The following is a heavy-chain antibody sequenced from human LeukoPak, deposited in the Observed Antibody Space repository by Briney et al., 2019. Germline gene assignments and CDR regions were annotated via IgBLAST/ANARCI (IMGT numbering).Heavy chain of an antibody. D-gene: IGHD2-15*01. CDR2: IYYGGST. J-gene: IGHJ4*02. V-gene: IGHV4-59*01. Sequence: SETLSLTCSVPGDSINSNYWSWMRQPPGKGLEWIGYIYYGGSTNYNPSLKGRVSMSVDTSKNQFSLNLSSVTAADTAVYYCARLLAGCPGGRCRAHFDYWGQGTLVTVSS. CDR1: GDSINSNY. CDR3: ARLLAGCPGGRCRAHFDY.